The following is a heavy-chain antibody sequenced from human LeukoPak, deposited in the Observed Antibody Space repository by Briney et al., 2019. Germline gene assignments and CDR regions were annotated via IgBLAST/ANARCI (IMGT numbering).Heavy chain of an antibody. J-gene: IGHJ4*02. CDR1: GYTFTSYG. V-gene: IGHV1-18*01. CDR2: ISAYNGNT. D-gene: IGHD5-12*01. CDR3: ARVLGVVATTREFDY. Sequence: GASVKVSCKASGYTFTSYGISWVRQAPGQGLEWMGWISAYNGNTNHAQKLQGRVTMTTDTSTSTACMELRSLRSDDTAVYYCARVLGVVATTREFDYWGQGTLVTVSS.